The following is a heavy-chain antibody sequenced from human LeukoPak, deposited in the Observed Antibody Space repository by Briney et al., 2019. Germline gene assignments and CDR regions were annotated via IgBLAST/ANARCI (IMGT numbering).Heavy chain of an antibody. J-gene: IGHJ6*02. CDR3: ARARGLQIYGMDV. Sequence: SETLSLTCTVSGGSISSYYWSWIRQPPGKGPEWIGYIYYSGSTNYNPSLKSRVTIPVDTSKNQFSLKLSSVTAADTAVYYCARARGLQIYGMDVWGQGTTVTVSS. CDR2: IYYSGST. D-gene: IGHD4-11*01. V-gene: IGHV4-59*01. CDR1: GGSISSYY.